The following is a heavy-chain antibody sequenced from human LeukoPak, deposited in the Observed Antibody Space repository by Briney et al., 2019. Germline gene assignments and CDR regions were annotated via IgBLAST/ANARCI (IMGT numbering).Heavy chain of an antibody. Sequence: ASVKVSCKASGYTFTGYYMHWVRQAPGQGLEWMGWINPNSGGTNYAQKFQGRVTMTRNTSISTAYMELSSLRSEDTAVYYCARADYYYMDVWGKGTTVTVSS. CDR3: ARADYYYMDV. V-gene: IGHV1-2*02. J-gene: IGHJ6*03. CDR1: GYTFTGYY. CDR2: INPNSGGT.